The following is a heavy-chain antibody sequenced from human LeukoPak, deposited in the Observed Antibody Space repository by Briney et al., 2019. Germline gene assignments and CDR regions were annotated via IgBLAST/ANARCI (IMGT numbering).Heavy chain of an antibody. D-gene: IGHD5-12*01. CDR3: ARVRNSGFRYVDS. J-gene: IGHJ4*02. Sequence: GASVKVSCKASGGTFSSYAISWVRQAPGQGLEWMGRIIPIFGSAKYAQKFQGRVTITADESTSTAYMDLRSLRSDDTAVYYCARVRNSGFRYVDSWGQGTLVTVSS. V-gene: IGHV1-69*13. CDR1: GGTFSSYA. CDR2: IIPIFGSA.